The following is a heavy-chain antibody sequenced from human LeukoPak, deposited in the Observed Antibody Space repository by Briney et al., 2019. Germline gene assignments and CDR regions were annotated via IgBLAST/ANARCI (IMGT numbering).Heavy chain of an antibody. D-gene: IGHD3-3*01. J-gene: IGHJ5*02. V-gene: IGHV4-34*01. CDR1: GGSFSGYY. Sequence: SETLSLTCAVYGGSFSGYYRSWIRQPPGKGLEWIGEINHSGSTNYNPSLKSRVTISVDTSKNQFSLKLSSVTAADTAVYYCARRSYMNDFWSGYYINWFDPWGQGTLVTVSS. CDR3: ARRSYMNDFWSGYYINWFDP. CDR2: INHSGST.